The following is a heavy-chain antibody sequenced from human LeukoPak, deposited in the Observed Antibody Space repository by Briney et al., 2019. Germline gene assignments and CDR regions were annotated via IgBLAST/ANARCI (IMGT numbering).Heavy chain of an antibody. D-gene: IGHD4-17*01. Sequence: GGSLRLSCAASGFTFNDYYMNCIRQAPGKGLEWVSYISRSGSTIYYTDSVKGRFTISRDNAKNSLYLQMNSLRAEDTAVYYCARGLQQLLPVTTIRRNYHYYGMDVWGQGTTVTVSS. J-gene: IGHJ6*02. CDR2: ISRSGSTI. V-gene: IGHV3-11*01. CDR3: ARGLQQLLPVTTIRRNYHYYGMDV. CDR1: GFTFNDYY.